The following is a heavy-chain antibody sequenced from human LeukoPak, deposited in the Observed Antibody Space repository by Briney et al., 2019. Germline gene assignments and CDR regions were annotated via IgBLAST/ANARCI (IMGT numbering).Heavy chain of an antibody. CDR1: GFTFSNYG. CDR2: IWYDGCNK. J-gene: IGHJ1*01. Sequence: PGRSLRLSCAASGFTFSNYGMHWVRQAPGKGLEWVAVIWYDGCNKYYADSVKGRFTISRDKSNNTVHLQMNSLRAEDTAVYYCTRDLTVATIRTPLQHWGHGTLVT. D-gene: IGHD5-12*01. V-gene: IGHV3-33*01. CDR3: TRDLTVATIRTPLQH.